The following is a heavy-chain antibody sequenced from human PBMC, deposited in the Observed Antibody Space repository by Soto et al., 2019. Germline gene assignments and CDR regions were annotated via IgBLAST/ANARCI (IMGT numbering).Heavy chain of an antibody. Sequence: QVHLVESGGGVVQTGRSLRLSCAASGFTFSNYALHWVRQAPGKGLEWVSVISYDGNNKYFAASVKGRFTLSRDNSKNTLYVQMNSLGPEDTAVYYCARALYCTSTSCYIAVSVLGMDVWGQGTTVTVSS. D-gene: IGHD2-2*02. CDR3: ARALYCTSTSCYIAVSVLGMDV. J-gene: IGHJ6*02. CDR1: GFTFSNYA. V-gene: IGHV3-30-3*01. CDR2: ISYDGNNK.